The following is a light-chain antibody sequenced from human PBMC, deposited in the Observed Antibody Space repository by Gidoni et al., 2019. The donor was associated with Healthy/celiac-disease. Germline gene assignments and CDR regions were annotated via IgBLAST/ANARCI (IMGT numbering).Light chain of an antibody. CDR2: AAS. V-gene: IGKV1-39*01. CDR1: QSISSY. J-gene: IGKJ2*02. Sequence: DIQMTQSPSSLSASVGDRVTITCRASQSISSYLNWYQQKPGKAPKLLIYAASSLQRGVPSRFSGSGSGTDFTLTISSLQPEDFATYYCQQSYSTPQCTFGQGTKLEIK. CDR3: QQSYSTPQCT.